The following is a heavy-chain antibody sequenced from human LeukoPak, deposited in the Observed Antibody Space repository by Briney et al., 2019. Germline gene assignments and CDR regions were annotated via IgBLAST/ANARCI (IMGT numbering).Heavy chain of an antibody. Sequence: SETLSLTCNVSGASITDAYWSWLRQPPGKGLEWIGYIYYRGGTNYNPSLKSRVAISLDTSKNQFALSLSSVTAADTAVYYCAKVKGGYFYALDSWGQGTLVTVHS. CDR1: GASITDAY. V-gene: IGHV4-59*03. CDR2: IYYRGGT. D-gene: IGHD5-12*01. J-gene: IGHJ4*02. CDR3: AKVKGGYFYALDS.